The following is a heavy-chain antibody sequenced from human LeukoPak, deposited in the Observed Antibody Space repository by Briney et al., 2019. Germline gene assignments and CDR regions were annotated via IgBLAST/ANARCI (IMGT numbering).Heavy chain of an antibody. J-gene: IGHJ4*02. CDR1: GFTFSSYS. Sequence: GGSLRLSCAASGFTFSSYSMNWVRQAPGKELEWVSSISSSSSYIHYAGSVKGRFTISRDNSKNTLYLQMNSLRAEDTAVYYCANSGGGYYYGSGSYYNGFDYWGQGTLVTVSS. D-gene: IGHD3-10*01. CDR2: ISSSSSYI. V-gene: IGHV3-21*04. CDR3: ANSGGGYYYGSGSYYNGFDY.